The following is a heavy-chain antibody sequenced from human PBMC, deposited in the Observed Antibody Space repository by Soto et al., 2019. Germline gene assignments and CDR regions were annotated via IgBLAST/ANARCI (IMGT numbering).Heavy chain of an antibody. J-gene: IGHJ4*02. Sequence: VHLLESGGGLVQPGGSLKLSCATSGVGFSNYGMSWVRQAPGKGLEWVSGISASGDSTYYADPVKGRFTISGDNSKRTLYLQMNSLRAEHTAIYYCATDPRGPDYWGQGTQVTVS. CDR3: ATDPRGPDY. CDR2: ISASGDST. CDR1: GVGFSNYG. V-gene: IGHV3-23*01.